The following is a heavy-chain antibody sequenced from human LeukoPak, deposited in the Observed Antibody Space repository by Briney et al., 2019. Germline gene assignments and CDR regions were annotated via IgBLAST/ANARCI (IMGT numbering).Heavy chain of an antibody. J-gene: IGHJ4*02. Sequence: GGSLRLSCAASGFSVSTDHMSWVRQAPGKGLEWVSVIYNDGSTYYADTVKGRFTISRDNSKNTVDLLVNSLRAEDTAVYYCARDQYLDRRGQGTLITVSS. CDR1: GFSVSTDH. CDR2: IYNDGST. D-gene: IGHD2-2*01. V-gene: IGHV3-53*01. CDR3: ARDQYLDR.